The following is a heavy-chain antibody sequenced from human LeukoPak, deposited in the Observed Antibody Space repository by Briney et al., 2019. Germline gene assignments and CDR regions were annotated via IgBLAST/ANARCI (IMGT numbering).Heavy chain of an antibody. CDR1: GFTFSTYS. CDR2: IKPDGSNT. Sequence: SGGSLRLSCAASGFTFSTYSMHWVRQAPGKGLVWVSYIKPDGSNTAYADSVKGRFTISRDNAKNTLYLQMNSLRAEDTAVYYCARDKDWLLYDNWGQGTLVTVSS. J-gene: IGHJ4*02. V-gene: IGHV3-74*01. D-gene: IGHD3/OR15-3a*01. CDR3: ARDKDWLLYDN.